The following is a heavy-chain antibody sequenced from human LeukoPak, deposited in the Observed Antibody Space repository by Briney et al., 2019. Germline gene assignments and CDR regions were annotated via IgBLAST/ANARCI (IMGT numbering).Heavy chain of an antibody. Sequence: PGGSLRLSCAASGFTFSSYAMSWVRQAPGKGLEWVSAISGSGGSTYYADSVKGRFTISRDNSKNTLYLQMNSLRAEDTAVYYCANVHQSYRSYPDYWGQGTLVTVSS. CDR3: ANVHQSYRSYPDY. V-gene: IGHV3-23*01. CDR2: ISGSGGST. D-gene: IGHD1-26*01. CDR1: GFTFSSYA. J-gene: IGHJ4*02.